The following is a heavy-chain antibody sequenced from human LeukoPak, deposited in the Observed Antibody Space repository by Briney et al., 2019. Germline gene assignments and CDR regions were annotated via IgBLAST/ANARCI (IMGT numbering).Heavy chain of an antibody. J-gene: IGHJ4*02. CDR3: TLIQGWGSGSYYRDF. V-gene: IGHV3-15*01. CDR1: GLSISNDW. Sequence: GGSLRLSCAASGLSISNDWMSWVRQAPGKGLEWVARVKSKSAGETTDYAAPVKGRFTISRDDSKNTLYLQMNSLKAEDTAVYYCTLIQGWGSGSYYRDFWGQGTLVTVSS. CDR2: VKSKSAGETT. D-gene: IGHD3-10*01.